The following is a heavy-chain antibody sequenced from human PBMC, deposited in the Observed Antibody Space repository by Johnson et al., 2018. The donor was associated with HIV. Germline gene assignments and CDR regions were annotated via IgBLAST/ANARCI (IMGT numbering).Heavy chain of an antibody. CDR2: IYSGGST. J-gene: IGHJ3*02. Sequence: VQLVESGGGLIQPGGSLRLSCAASGFTVSSNYMSWVRQAPGKGLEWVSVIYSGGSTYYADSVKGRFTISRDKSKNTLYLQMNSLRAEDTAVYYCARDMCSGGSCYAFDIWGQGTMVTVSS. D-gene: IGHD2-15*01. CDR1: GFTVSSNY. CDR3: ARDMCSGGSCYAFDI. V-gene: IGHV3-53*01.